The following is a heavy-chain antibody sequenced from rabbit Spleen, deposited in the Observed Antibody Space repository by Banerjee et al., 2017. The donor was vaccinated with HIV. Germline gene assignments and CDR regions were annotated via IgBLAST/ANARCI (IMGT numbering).Heavy chain of an antibody. CDR1: GFSFSNKAV. CDR2: INAVSGKP. Sequence: QEQLVESGGGLVQPEGSLKLSCTASGFSFSNKAVMCWGRPATERGLEWIACINAVSGKPAYASWAKGRSTFAKAPSTTVMLQLSSLTAADTASYFGARDVPGVIGWKFGWWGPGTLVTVS. V-gene: IGHV1S45*01. D-gene: IGHD1-1*01. J-gene: IGHJ4*01. CDR3: ARDVPGVIGWKFGW.